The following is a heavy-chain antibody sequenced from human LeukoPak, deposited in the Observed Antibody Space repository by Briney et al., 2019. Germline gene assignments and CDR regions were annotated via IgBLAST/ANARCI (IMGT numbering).Heavy chain of an antibody. Sequence: GGSLRLSCAASGFTFSSYAMHWVRQAPGKGLEWVAVISYDGSNKYYADSVKGRFTISRDNSKNTLYLQMNSLRAEDTAVYYRARGGLGYCSSTSCYYAGYWGQGTLVTVSS. CDR2: ISYDGSNK. CDR1: GFTFSSYA. CDR3: ARGGLGYCSSTSCYYAGY. J-gene: IGHJ4*02. V-gene: IGHV3-30-3*01. D-gene: IGHD2-2*01.